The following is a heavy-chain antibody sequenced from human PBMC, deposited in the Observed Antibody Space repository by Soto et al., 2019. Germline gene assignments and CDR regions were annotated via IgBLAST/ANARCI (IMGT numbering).Heavy chain of an antibody. J-gene: IGHJ5*02. CDR2: ISGGGGST. Sequence: GGSLRLSCAASGFTFSSYPMSWVRQAPGKGLEWVSAISGGGGSTYYADSVKGRFTISRDNSKNTLYLQMNSLRAEDTAVYYCAKGPDVYDFWSGYYNNWFDPWGQGTLVTVSS. CDR1: GFTFSSYP. CDR3: AKGPDVYDFWSGYYNNWFDP. V-gene: IGHV3-23*01. D-gene: IGHD3-3*01.